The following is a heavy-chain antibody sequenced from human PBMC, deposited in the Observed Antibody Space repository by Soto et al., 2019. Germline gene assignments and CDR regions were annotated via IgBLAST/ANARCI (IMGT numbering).Heavy chain of an antibody. CDR3: ARDWFGIDY. D-gene: IGHD3-16*01. CDR2: INPYNGNT. V-gene: IGHV1-18*01. Sequence: QVQLVQCGAEVKKPGASVKVSCKASGYTFTSYGTSWVRQAPGQGLEWMGWINPYNGNTNYAQKLQGRVTMTTDTSANTAYMELRSLTSDDTAVYYCARDWFGIDYWGQGSLVTVSS. CDR1: GYTFTSYG. J-gene: IGHJ4*02.